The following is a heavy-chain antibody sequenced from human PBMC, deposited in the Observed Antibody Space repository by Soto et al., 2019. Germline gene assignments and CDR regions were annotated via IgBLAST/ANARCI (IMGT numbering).Heavy chain of an antibody. CDR2: ISGSGGST. V-gene: IGHV3-23*01. CDR3: AKTIAARPNYYYSYYMDV. CDR1: GFTFSSYA. D-gene: IGHD6-6*01. Sequence: EVQLLESGGGLVQPGGSLRLSCAASGFTFSSYAMSWVRQAPGKGLEWVSAISGSGGSTYYADSVKGRFTISRDNSKNTLYLQMNSLRAEDTAVYYCAKTIAARPNYYYSYYMDVWGKGTTVTVSS. J-gene: IGHJ6*03.